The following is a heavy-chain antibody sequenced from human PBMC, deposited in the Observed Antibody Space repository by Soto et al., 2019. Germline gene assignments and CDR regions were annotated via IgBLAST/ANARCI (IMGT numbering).Heavy chain of an antibody. D-gene: IGHD3-10*01. Sequence: QVQLVESGGGVVQPGRSLRLSCAASGFTFSSYAMHWVRQAPGKGLEWVAVISDDGSNKYYADSVKGGFTISRDNSKNTLYLQMNSLSAEDTAVYYCARGITMVRGVIIDYFDYWGQGTLVTVSS. V-gene: IGHV3-30-3*01. CDR3: ARGITMVRGVIIDYFDY. CDR2: ISDDGSNK. J-gene: IGHJ4*02. CDR1: GFTFSSYA.